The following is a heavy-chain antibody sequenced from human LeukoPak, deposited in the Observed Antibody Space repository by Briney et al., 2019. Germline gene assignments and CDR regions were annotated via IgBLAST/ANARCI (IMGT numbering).Heavy chain of an antibody. V-gene: IGHV3-74*01. D-gene: IGHD3-10*01. CDR2: KDDGSHT. CDR3: AKDLAVMVRGVIPSFDY. Sequence: PGGSLRLSCAASGFTFSSHWMHWVRQAPGKGLVWVSRKDDGSHTNYADSVKGRFTISRDNSKNTLYLQMSSLRADDTAIYYCAKDLAVMVRGVIPSFDYWGQGTLVTVSS. CDR1: GFTFSSHW. J-gene: IGHJ4*02.